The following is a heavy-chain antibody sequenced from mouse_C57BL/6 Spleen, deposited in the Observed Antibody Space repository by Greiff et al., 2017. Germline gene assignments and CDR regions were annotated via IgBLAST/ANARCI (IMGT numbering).Heavy chain of an antibody. CDR1: GYSITSGYY. CDR2: ISYDGSN. V-gene: IGHV3-6*01. J-gene: IGHJ1*03. CDR3: ARPTVDWYFDV. Sequence: EVKLEESGPGLVKPSQSLSLTCSVTGYSITSGYYWNWIRQFPGNKLEWMGYISYDGSNNYNPSLKNRISITRDTSKNQFFLKLNSVTTEDTATYYCARPTVDWYFDVWGTGTTVTVSS. D-gene: IGHD1-1*01.